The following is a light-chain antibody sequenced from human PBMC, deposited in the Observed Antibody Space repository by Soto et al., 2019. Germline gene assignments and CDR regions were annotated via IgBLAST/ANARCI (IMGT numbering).Light chain of an antibody. Sequence: EIVLPQSPGTLSLSPGDSATLSCRASQPVGSAYLAWYRQTLGQAPRPLIYATSSRATGISDRFSGSGSGTEFTLTISRLEPEDFATYYCHQHGDSPWTFGQGTKVDIK. CDR2: ATS. CDR1: QPVGSAY. J-gene: IGKJ1*01. V-gene: IGKV3-20*01. CDR3: HQHGDSPWT.